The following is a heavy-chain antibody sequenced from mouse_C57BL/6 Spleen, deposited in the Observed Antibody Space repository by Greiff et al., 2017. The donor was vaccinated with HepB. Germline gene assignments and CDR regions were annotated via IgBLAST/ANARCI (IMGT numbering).Heavy chain of an antibody. V-gene: IGHV1-4*01. D-gene: IGHD2-3*01. Sequence: VQLQQSGAELARPGASVKMSCKASGYTFTSYTMHWVKQRPGQGLEWIGYINPSSGYTKYNQKFKDKATLTADKSSSTAYMQLRSLTSEDSAVYYCARGGDGYYAMDYWGQGTSVTVSS. J-gene: IGHJ4*01. CDR2: INPSSGYT. CDR1: GYTFTSYT. CDR3: ARGGDGYYAMDY.